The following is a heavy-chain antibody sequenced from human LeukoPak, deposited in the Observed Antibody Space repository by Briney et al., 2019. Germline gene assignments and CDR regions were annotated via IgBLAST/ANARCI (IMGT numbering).Heavy chain of an antibody. Sequence: ASVKVSCKASGYTFTGYYMHWVRQAPGQGLEWMGWINPNSGGTNYAQKFQGWVTMTRDTSISTAYMKLSRLRSDDTAVYYCARDRLRYFDWTQTYYYYGMDVWGQGTTVTVSS. CDR3: ARDRLRYFDWTQTYYYYGMDV. J-gene: IGHJ6*02. CDR1: GYTFTGYY. V-gene: IGHV1-2*04. CDR2: INPNSGGT. D-gene: IGHD3-9*01.